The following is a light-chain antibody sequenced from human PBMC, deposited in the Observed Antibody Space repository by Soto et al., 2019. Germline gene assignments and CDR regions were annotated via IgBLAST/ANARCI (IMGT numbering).Light chain of an antibody. J-gene: IGLJ7*01. CDR2: LNSDGTH. CDR3: QTWGTGIYV. Sequence: QSVLTQSPSASASLGASVKLTCTLSRGHSSYAIAWHQQQPEKGPRYLMKLNSDGTHSKGDGIPDRFSGSSSGAERYLTISRLQSEDEADYYCQTWGTGIYVFGGGTQLTVL. V-gene: IGLV4-69*01. CDR1: RGHSSYA.